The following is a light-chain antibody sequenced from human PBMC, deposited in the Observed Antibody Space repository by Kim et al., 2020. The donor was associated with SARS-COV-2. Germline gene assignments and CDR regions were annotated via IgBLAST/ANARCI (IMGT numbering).Light chain of an antibody. Sequence: EIVMTQSPATLSVSPGERATLSCRASQSVSRNLAWYQQKPGQAPRLLVYDASTRATGIPARISGSGSGTEFTLTISSLQSEDFAVYYCQQYNNWPPYTFGQGTKLEIK. J-gene: IGKJ2*01. CDR1: QSVSRN. V-gene: IGKV3-15*01. CDR2: DAS. CDR3: QQYNNWPPYT.